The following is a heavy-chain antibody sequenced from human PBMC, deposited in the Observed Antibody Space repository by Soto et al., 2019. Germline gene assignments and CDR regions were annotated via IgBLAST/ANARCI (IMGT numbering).Heavy chain of an antibody. CDR3: ARGKVMEENDYHDGMAV. V-gene: IGHV1-3*01. D-gene: IGHD1-1*01. Sequence: RKASGYSLPTYAFHLVRQAPGQRREWMAWINGGNGNTKYSQKFQDRVTITRDTSAGIAYMELSSLRSEDTAVYYCARGKVMEENDYHDGMAVWGQGTTVTVS. CDR2: INGGNGNT. CDR1: GYSLPTYA. J-gene: IGHJ6*02.